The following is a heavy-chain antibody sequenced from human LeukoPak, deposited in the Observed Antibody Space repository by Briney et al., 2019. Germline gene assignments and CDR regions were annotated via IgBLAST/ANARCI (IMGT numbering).Heavy chain of an antibody. CDR1: GFHVRNNY. J-gene: IGHJ3*02. CDR3: ARDAGLGAFDI. V-gene: IGHV3-66*01. CDR2: LYNNGGT. Sequence: GGSLRLSCAASGFHVRNNYMSWVRQAPGKGLEWVSILYNNGGTDYADSVRGRFAISRDNSKNTLYLQMNGLRVEDTAIYYCARDAGLGAFDIWGQGTMVGVSS. D-gene: IGHD3-16*01.